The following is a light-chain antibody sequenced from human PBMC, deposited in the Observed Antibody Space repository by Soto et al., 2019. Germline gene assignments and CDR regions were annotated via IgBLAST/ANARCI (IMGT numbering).Light chain of an antibody. J-gene: IGKJ1*01. V-gene: IGKV3-15*01. CDR2: GAS. CDR3: QQYNNWPPWT. CDR1: QSVSSN. Sequence: EIVLTQSAGTLSWSPGERATLSCWASQSVSSNLAWYQQKPGQAPRLLPYGASTRATGIPARFSGSGSGTEFTLTISSLQSEDFAVYYCQQYNNWPPWTFGQGTKVDIK.